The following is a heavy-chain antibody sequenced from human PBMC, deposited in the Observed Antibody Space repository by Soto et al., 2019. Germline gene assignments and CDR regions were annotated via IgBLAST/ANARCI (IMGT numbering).Heavy chain of an antibody. CDR3: ARVVLFYWGEGVDYYCGMDV. D-gene: IGHD3-16*01. V-gene: IGHV6-1*01. CDR2: TYYRSKWYN. CDR1: GDSVSSNSAA. Sequence: SQTLSLTCAISGDSVSSNSAAWNWIRQSPSRGLEWLGRTYYRSKWYNDYAVSVKSRITIHPDTSKNQFSLQLNSVTPEDTAVYYCARVVLFYWGEGVDYYCGMDVWGQGTTVTVSS. J-gene: IGHJ6*02.